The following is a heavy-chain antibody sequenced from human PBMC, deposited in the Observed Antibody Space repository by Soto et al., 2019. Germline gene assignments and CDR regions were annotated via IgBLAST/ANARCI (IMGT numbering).Heavy chain of an antibody. D-gene: IGHD2-8*01. CDR3: ARRTWGMDV. Sequence: QVQLQESGPGLVKPSGTLSLTCAVSSGSIDTTNWWSWVRQPPGKGLEWIGEIYHSGNTYHNPSLASRVTISVDTSKNQFSLNLRSVPAADTAVYYCARRTWGMDVWGQGTTVTVSS. J-gene: IGHJ6*02. CDR2: IYHSGNT. V-gene: IGHV4-4*02. CDR1: SGSIDTTNW.